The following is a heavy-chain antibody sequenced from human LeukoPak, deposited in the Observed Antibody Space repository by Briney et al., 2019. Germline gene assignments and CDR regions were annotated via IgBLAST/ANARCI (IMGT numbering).Heavy chain of an antibody. D-gene: IGHD3-3*01. CDR2: ISTSSSYI. CDR1: GFTFSRYR. V-gene: IGHV3-21*01. Sequence: GGSLRLSCAASGFTFSRYRMNWVRQAPGKGLEWVSSISTSSSYIYYADSVKGRFTIARDNAKNSLYLQMNSLRAEDMAVYYCARENVFGSAFDIWGQGTMVTVSS. CDR3: ARENVFGSAFDI. J-gene: IGHJ3*02.